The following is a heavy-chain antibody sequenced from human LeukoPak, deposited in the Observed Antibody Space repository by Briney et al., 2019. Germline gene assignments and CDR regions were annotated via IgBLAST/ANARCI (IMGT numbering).Heavy chain of an antibody. CDR1: GFSFRDSF. CDR3: VRDSGYSDGLTY. V-gene: IGHV3-11*01. Sequence: GGSLRLSCEASGFSFRDSFMTWIRQAPGEGLQFVASIGSAGTTIYYGDSAKGRFTISRDNAKNSLYLQFNSLRAEDTAIYYCVRDSGYSDGLTYWGQGTLVTVSS. J-gene: IGHJ4*02. D-gene: IGHD5-24*01. CDR2: IGSAGTTI.